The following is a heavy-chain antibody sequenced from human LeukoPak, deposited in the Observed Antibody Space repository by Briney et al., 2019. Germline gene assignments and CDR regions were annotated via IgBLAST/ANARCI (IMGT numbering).Heavy chain of an antibody. CDR2: IIPILGIA. J-gene: IGHJ5*02. D-gene: IGHD2-2*01. CDR3: ARAVPATINWFDP. Sequence: SVKVSCKASGGTFSSYTISWVRQAPGQGLEWMGRIIPILGIANYAQKFQGRVTITADKSTSTAYMELSSLRSEDTAVYYCARAVPATINWFDPWGQGTLVTVSS. V-gene: IGHV1-69*02. CDR1: GGTFSSYT.